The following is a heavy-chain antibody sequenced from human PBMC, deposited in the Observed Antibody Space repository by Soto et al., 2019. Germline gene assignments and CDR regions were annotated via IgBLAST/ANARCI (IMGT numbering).Heavy chain of an antibody. V-gene: IGHV1-18*01. Sequence: QVQLVQSGAEVKKPGASVKVSCKASGYTFTSYGISWVRQAPGQGLEWMGWISAYNGNTNYAQKRQGRVTMTTDTSTSTAYMELRSLRSDDTAVYYCARDRNTIFGVVIYYYYYGMDVWGQGTTVTVSS. CDR1: GYTFTSYG. CDR2: ISAYNGNT. CDR3: ARDRNTIFGVVIYYYYYGMDV. J-gene: IGHJ6*02. D-gene: IGHD3-3*01.